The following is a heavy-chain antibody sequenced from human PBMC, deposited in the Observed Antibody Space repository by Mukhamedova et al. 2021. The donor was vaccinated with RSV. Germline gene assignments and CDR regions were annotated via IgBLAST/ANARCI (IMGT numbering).Heavy chain of an antibody. Sequence: GRFTISRDDSKSIAYLQMNSLKTEDTAVYYCSRHPGTGWYFDLWGRGTLVIVSS. V-gene: IGHV3-49*02. D-gene: IGHD3-10*01. J-gene: IGHJ2*01. CDR3: SRHPGTGWYFDL.